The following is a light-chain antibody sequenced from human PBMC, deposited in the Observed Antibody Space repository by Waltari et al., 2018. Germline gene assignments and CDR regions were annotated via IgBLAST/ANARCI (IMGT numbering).Light chain of an antibody. J-gene: IGLJ2*01. Sequence: QSALPQPPSASGSPGQSVTLPCTGTIRHVCAYKYVSWYQRHPGKAPKPLIYEVSKRASGVPDRFSGSKSGNTASLTVSGLQAEDEADYYCASRGASKVFGGGTKLTVL. CDR1: IRHVCAYKY. V-gene: IGLV2-8*01. CDR2: EVS. CDR3: ASRGASKV.